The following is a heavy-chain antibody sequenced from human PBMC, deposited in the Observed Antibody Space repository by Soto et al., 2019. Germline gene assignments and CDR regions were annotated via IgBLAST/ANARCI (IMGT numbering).Heavy chain of an antibody. D-gene: IGHD6-19*01. V-gene: IGHV3-74*01. CDR2: VKGDGSDT. CDR1: VFTFSSYW. CDR3: ARAQWLADDAFDI. Sequence: GSLRLSCAASVFTFSSYWMHWVRQAPGKGLVWVSRVKGDGSDTTYADSVKGRFTISRDNTKNTLYLQMNSLRPEDTAVYYCARAQWLADDAFDIWGHGTMVTVSS. J-gene: IGHJ3*02.